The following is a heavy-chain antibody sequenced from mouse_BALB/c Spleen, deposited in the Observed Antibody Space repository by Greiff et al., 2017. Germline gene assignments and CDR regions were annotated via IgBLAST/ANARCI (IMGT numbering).Heavy chain of an antibody. CDR2: ISYSSST. CDR1: GYSITSDYA. J-gene: IGHJ2*01. D-gene: IGHD1-1*01. V-gene: IGHV3-2*02. CDR3: ARSYYYDSSYVRVFFDY. Sequence: EVQLQESGPGLVKPSQSLSLTCTVTGYSITSDYAWNWIRQFPGNKLEWMGYISYSSSTSYNPSLKSRVSITRDTSKNQFFLQLNSVTTEDTATYYCARSYYYDSSYVRVFFDYWGQGTTLTVSS.